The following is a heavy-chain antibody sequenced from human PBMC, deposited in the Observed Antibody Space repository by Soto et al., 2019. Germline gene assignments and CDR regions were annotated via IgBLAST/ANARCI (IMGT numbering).Heavy chain of an antibody. D-gene: IGHD3-22*01. CDR1: GYTFTNYA. CDR3: AREGLLLLPDY. V-gene: IGHV1-18*01. CDR2: ISDYKGNT. J-gene: IGHJ4*02. Sequence: ASVKVSCKASGYTFTNYAISWVRQAPGQGLEWMGWISDYKGNTNYAQKLQDRVTMTTDTSTSTVYMELRNLRSDDTAVYYCAREGLLLLPDYWGQGTLVTVSS.